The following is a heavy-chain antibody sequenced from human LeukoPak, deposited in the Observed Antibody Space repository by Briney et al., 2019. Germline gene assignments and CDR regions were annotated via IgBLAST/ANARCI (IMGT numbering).Heavy chain of an antibody. Sequence: SETLSLTCAVYGGSLSGYQWSWLRQPHGKGLVWIGEIKHGGGTNYNPSLKSRVTISADTSKNQLPLRLSSVTTADTAIYYCASERSFMVRGVLKSHYYYYYMDIWGKGTPVTVSS. J-gene: IGHJ6*03. V-gene: IGHV4-34*01. D-gene: IGHD3-10*01. CDR2: IKHGGGT. CDR1: GGSLSGYQ. CDR3: ASERSFMVRGVLKSHYYYYYMDI.